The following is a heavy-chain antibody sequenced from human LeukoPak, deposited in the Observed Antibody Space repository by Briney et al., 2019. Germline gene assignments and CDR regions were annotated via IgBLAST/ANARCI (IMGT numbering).Heavy chain of an antibody. CDR3: ARPVVAATTPDTFDI. CDR2: IRYNGNDQ. V-gene: IGHV3-30*02. Sequence: GGSLRLSCATSAFSLNTYGMHWVRQAPGKGLQWVAFIRYNGNDQYYADSVKGRFTMSRDNAKNSLYLQMNSLRAEDTAVYYCARPVVAATTPDTFDIWGQGTMVTVSS. CDR1: AFSLNTYG. D-gene: IGHD2-15*01. J-gene: IGHJ3*02.